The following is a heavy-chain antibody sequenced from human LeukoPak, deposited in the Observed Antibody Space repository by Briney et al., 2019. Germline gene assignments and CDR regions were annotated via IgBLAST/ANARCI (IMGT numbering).Heavy chain of an antibody. D-gene: IGHD6-13*01. Sequence: GRSLRLSCAASGFTFSSYAMHWVRQAPGKGLEWVAVISYDGSNKYYADSVKGRFTISRDNSKNTLYLQMNSLRAEDTAVYYCARVRYSSSWYTPPLDYWGQGTLVTVSS. J-gene: IGHJ4*02. CDR3: ARVRYSSSWYTPPLDY. CDR1: GFTFSSYA. V-gene: IGHV3-30-3*01. CDR2: ISYDGSNK.